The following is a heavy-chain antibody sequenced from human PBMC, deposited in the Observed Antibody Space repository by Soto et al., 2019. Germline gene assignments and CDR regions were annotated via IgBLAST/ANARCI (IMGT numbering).Heavy chain of an antibody. CDR3: ARGHDYGVTHLVY. CDR1: GFTFSSYG. CDR2: IWYDGSNK. V-gene: IGHV3-33*01. J-gene: IGHJ4*02. D-gene: IGHD4-17*01. Sequence: PGGSLRLSCAASGFTFSSYGMHWVRQAPGKGLEWVAVIWYDGSNKYYADSVKGRFTISRDNSKNTLYLQMNSLRAEDTAVYYCARGHDYGVTHLVYRGQGTLVTVSS.